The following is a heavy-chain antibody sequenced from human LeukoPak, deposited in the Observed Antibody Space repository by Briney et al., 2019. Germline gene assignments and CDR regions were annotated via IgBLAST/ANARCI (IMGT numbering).Heavy chain of an antibody. D-gene: IGHD6-19*01. V-gene: IGHV3-21*01. CDR3: ARDYSAAGLMGPRGYYYYMDV. Sequence: GGSLRLSCAASGFTFNSYSMNWFRQAPGKGLEWVSSISSSSRFIYYADSVKGRFTISRDNSKNTLYLQMNSLRAEDTAVYCCARDYSAAGLMGPRGYYYYMDVWGKGTTVTASS. CDR1: GFTFNSYS. J-gene: IGHJ6*03. CDR2: ISSSSRFI.